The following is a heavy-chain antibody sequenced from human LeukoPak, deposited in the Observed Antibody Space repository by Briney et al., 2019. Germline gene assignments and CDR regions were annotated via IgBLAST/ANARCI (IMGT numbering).Heavy chain of an antibody. CDR3: AREVWLPPGIAVAGTGGWFDP. D-gene: IGHD6-19*01. J-gene: IGHJ5*02. CDR2: IYHSGST. Sequence: PSETLSLTCTVPGCSISSGGYSWSWIRQPPGKGLEWIGYIYHSGSTYYNPSLKSRVTISVDRSTTQFSLKLSSVTAADTAVYYRAREVWLPPGIAVAGTGGWFDPWGQGTLVTVSS. CDR1: GCSISSGGYS. V-gene: IGHV4-30-2*01.